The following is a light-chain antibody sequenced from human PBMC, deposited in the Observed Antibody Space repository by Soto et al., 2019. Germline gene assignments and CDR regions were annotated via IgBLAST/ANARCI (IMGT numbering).Light chain of an antibody. J-gene: IGLJ3*02. CDR1: STDFENYNL. CDR2: EGT. CDR3: CSYAGRSPVV. V-gene: IGLV2-23*01. Sequence: QSVLTQPASVSGSPGQSITISCTRSSTDFENYNLVSWYQHCPDKAPKLIIYEGTKRPSEISDRFSGSKSGNTASPTISRLLPEDEADYYCCSYAGRSPVVFGGGTKLTVL.